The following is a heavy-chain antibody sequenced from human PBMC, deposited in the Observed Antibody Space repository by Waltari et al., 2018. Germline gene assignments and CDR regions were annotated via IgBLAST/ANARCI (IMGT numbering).Heavy chain of an antibody. CDR2: ISYNGNDK. Sequence: QVQLVESGGGAVQPGRSLRLSCAATGFTFSSSAVHWVRQAPGKGMEWVEVISYNGNDKYYTDSVKGRFTISRDNSKNTLYLQMNSLRPEDTAVYYCAKVPGTSQLYYLDNWGQGTLVTVSS. D-gene: IGHD1-1*01. J-gene: IGHJ4*02. CDR1: GFTFSSSA. CDR3: AKVPGTSQLYYLDN. V-gene: IGHV3-30*18.